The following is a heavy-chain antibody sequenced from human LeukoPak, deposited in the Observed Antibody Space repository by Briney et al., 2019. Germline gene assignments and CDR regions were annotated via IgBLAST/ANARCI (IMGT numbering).Heavy chain of an antibody. V-gene: IGHV3-74*03. J-gene: IGHJ4*02. CDR2: INERGRDT. CDR3: VRDEALWRLDY. Sequence: GGSLRLSCAASGFTFSNRWMHWVRKTPGKGLVWVSRINERGRDTMYVDSVKGRFTISRDNAKNTVYLQMNSLRAEDTGVYYCVRDEALWRLDYWGQGTLVTVSS. D-gene: IGHD2-21*01. CDR1: GFTFSNRW.